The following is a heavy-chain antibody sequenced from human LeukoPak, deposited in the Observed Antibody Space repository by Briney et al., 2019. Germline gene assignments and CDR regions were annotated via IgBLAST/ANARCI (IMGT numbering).Heavy chain of an antibody. D-gene: IGHD2-2*01. CDR3: TTYGSPKYCSSTSCQPYYFDY. V-gene: IGHV3-49*04. CDR2: IRSKAYGGTT. CDR1: GFTFGDYA. Sequence: GGSLRLSCTASGFTFGDYAMSWVRQAPGKGLEWVGFIRSKAYGGTTEYAASVKGRFTISRDDSKSIAYLQMNSLKTEDTAVYYCTTYGSPKYCSSTSCQPYYFDYWGQGTLVTVSS. J-gene: IGHJ4*02.